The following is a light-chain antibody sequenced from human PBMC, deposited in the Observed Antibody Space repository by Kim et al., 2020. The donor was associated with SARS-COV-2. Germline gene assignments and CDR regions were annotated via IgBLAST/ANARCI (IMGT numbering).Light chain of an antibody. CDR3: QQSSSIPHS. CDR1: QSISNY. Sequence: DIQVTQSPSSLSASVGDRVTITCRASQSISNYLNWYQQKPGKAPKLLIYAASSLQSGVPSRFSGSGFGTDFTLTISTLQPEDFATYYCQQSSSIPHSFGQGTKLEI. J-gene: IGKJ2*01. CDR2: AAS. V-gene: IGKV1-39*01.